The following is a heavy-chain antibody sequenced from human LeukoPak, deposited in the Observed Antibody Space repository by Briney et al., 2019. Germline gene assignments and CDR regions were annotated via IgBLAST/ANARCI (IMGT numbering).Heavy chain of an antibody. CDR3: ARGADTVTTSYYYYYYYMDV. Sequence: SGTLSLTCAVYGGSFSGYYWSWIRQPPGKGLEWTGEINHSGSTNYNPSLKSRVTISVDTSKNQFSLKLSSVTAADTAVYYCARGADTVTTSYYYYYYYMDVWGKGTTVTVSS. D-gene: IGHD4-17*01. CDR1: GGSFSGYY. J-gene: IGHJ6*03. CDR2: INHSGST. V-gene: IGHV4-34*01.